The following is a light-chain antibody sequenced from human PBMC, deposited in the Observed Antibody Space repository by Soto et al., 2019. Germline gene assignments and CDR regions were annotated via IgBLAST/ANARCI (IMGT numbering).Light chain of an antibody. V-gene: IGLV2-14*01. CDR3: SSFTSINTWV. CDR1: SSDVGGYNY. Sequence: QSALTQPASVSGSPGQSITISCTGTSSDVGGYNYVSWYQQHPGKAPKLMIYEVSNRPSGVSNRFSGSKSGNTASLTIAGLQEEDEADYYCSSFTSINTWVFGGGTKLTVL. J-gene: IGLJ3*02. CDR2: EVS.